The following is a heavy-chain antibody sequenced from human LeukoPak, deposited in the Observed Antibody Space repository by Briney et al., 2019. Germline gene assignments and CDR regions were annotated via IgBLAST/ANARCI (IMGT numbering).Heavy chain of an antibody. D-gene: IGHD4-17*01. CDR2: ISSSSSYI. Sequence: PGGSLRLSCAASGFTFSSYSMNWVRQAPGKGLEWVSSISSSSSYIYYADSVKGRFTISRDNAKNSLYLQMNSLRAGDTAVYYCARVSTVVPYFDYWGQGTLVTVSS. CDR3: ARVSTVVPYFDY. V-gene: IGHV3-21*01. CDR1: GFTFSSYS. J-gene: IGHJ4*02.